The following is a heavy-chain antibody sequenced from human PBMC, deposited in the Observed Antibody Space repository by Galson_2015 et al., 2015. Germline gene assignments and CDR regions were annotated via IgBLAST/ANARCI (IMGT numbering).Heavy chain of an antibody. D-gene: IGHD3-3*01. CDR1: GYSISSGYY. CDR2: IYHSGST. Sequence: ETLSLTCAVSGYSISSGYYWGWIRQPPGKGLEWIGSIYHSGSTYYNPSLKSRVTISVDTSKNQFSLKLSSVTAADTAVYYCARIPHSGRRITIFGVATYYFDYWGQGTLVTVSS. V-gene: IGHV4-38-2*01. CDR3: ARIPHSGRRITIFGVATYYFDY. J-gene: IGHJ4*02.